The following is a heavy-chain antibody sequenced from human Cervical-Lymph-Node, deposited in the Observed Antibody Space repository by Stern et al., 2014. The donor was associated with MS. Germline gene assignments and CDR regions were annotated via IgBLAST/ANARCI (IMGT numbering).Heavy chain of an antibody. J-gene: IGHJ4*02. CDR3: ARDVPREAVAARRPGYFDY. V-gene: IGHV3-33*01. CDR2: IWYDGSDK. D-gene: IGHD6-19*01. Sequence: VQLVESGGGVVQPGRSLRLSCAASGFTFSNHGMQWVRQAPGKGLEWVALIWYDGSDKYYGDSVKGRFTISRDNSKNTMYLQMNSLRVEDTAVYYCARDVPREAVAARRPGYFDYWGQGTLVTVSS. CDR1: GFTFSNHG.